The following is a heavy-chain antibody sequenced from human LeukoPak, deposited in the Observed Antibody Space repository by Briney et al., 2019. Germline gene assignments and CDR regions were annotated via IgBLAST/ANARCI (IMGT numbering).Heavy chain of an antibody. CDR3: ATNPGSLLDY. V-gene: IGHV1-24*01. CDR1: GGTFSSYA. J-gene: IGHJ4*02. Sequence: ASVKVSCKASGGTFSSYAISWVRQAPGKGLEWMGGFDPEDGETIYAQKFQGRVTMTEDTSTDTAYMELSSLRSEDTAVYYCATNPGSLLDYWGQGTLVTVSS. CDR2: FDPEDGET. D-gene: IGHD1-26*01.